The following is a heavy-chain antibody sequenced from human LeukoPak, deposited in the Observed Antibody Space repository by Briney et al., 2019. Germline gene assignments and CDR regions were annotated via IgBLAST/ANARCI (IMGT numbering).Heavy chain of an antibody. V-gene: IGHV1-18*01. CDR1: GYTFTSFG. J-gene: IGHJ4*02. CDR2: SSAYNGNT. Sequence: ASVKVSRKASGYTFTSFGISWVRQAPGQGLEWMGWSSAYNGNTTYAQKFQGRVTMTTDTYTSTAYMEVRSLRSDDTAVYYCTRDLGVDTTMIFFDYWGQGSLVTASS. D-gene: IGHD5-18*01. CDR3: TRDLGVDTTMIFFDY.